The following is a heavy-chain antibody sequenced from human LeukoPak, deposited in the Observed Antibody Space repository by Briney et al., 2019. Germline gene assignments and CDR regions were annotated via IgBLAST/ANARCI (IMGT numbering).Heavy chain of an antibody. CDR1: GFTFNAYV. D-gene: IGHD2-8*02. CDR3: VRDGGYTGGWTYGAGDY. Sequence: GRSLRLSCAASGFTFNAYVMHWVRQAPGKGLECVAVISNDGNDKYYADSVKGRFSISRDNSKNTLYLQMSSLRTDDTAVYYCVRDGGYTGGWTYGAGDYWGQGNLVTVSS. CDR2: ISNDGNDK. J-gene: IGHJ4*01. V-gene: IGHV3-30*04.